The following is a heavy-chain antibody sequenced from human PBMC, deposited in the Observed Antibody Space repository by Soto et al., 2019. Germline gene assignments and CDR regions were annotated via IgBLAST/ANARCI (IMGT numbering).Heavy chain of an antibody. V-gene: IGHV1-8*01. CDR3: ARERSGSSDY. Sequence: QVQLVQSGAEVKKPGASVKVSCKPSGDTFTNFDLNWVRQAAGKGLEWLGWMRANSGDRGHAQKFRDRVSLTRNTSISTAYMELSSLRSEDTAVYYCARERSGSSDYWGQGTLVTVSS. J-gene: IGHJ4*02. D-gene: IGHD1-26*01. CDR2: MRANSGDR. CDR1: GDTFTNFD.